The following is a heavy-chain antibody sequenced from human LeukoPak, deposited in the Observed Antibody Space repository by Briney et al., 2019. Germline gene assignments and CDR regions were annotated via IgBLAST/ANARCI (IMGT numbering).Heavy chain of an antibody. CDR3: ARSYSYGEDYYYYYGMDV. CDR1: GFTVSSNY. D-gene: IGHD5-18*01. CDR2: IYSGGST. V-gene: IGHV3-53*04. J-gene: IGHJ6*02. Sequence: GGSLRLSCAASGFTVSSNYMSGVRPAPGKGLERVSVIYSGGSTYYADSVKGRFTISRHNSKNTLYLQMNSLRAEDTAVYYCARSYSYGEDYYYYYGMDVWGQGTTVTVSS.